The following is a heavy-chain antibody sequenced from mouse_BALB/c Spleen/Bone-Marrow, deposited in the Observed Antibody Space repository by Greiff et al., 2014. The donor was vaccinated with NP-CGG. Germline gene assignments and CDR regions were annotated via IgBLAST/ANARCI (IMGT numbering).Heavy chain of an antibody. CDR3: ARETGPRAMDY. J-gene: IGHJ4*01. CDR2: ISDDGGNT. Sequence: DVHLVESGGGLVKPGGSLKLSCAASGFTFSDYYMFWVRQTPEKRLEWVATISDDGGNTYYRDSVKGRFTISRDNAKNKLNLQMSSLKSEDTATYHCARETGPRAMDYWGQGTSVTVSP. D-gene: IGHD4-1*01. CDR1: GFTFSDYY. V-gene: IGHV5-4*02.